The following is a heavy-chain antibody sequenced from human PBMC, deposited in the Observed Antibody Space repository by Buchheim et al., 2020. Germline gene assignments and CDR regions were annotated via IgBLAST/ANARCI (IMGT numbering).Heavy chain of an antibody. V-gene: IGHV3-48*03. CDR1: GFTFSNYE. CDR3: ARGNMYSGMDV. CDR2: ISSSGIAM. J-gene: IGHJ6*02. Sequence: EVQLVESGGVLVQPGGSLRLSCAASGFTFSNYEINWVRQAPGKGLEWVSSISSSGIAMYYADSVKGRFTISRDNAKNSLFLQMNSLRAEDAALYYCARGNMYSGMDVWGQGTT. D-gene: IGHD2/OR15-2a*01.